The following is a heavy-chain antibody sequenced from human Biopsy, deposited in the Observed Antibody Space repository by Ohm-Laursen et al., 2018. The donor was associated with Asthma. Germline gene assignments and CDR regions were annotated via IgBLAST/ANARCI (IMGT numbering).Heavy chain of an antibody. Sequence: SLRLSCTASGFTFSNFAMTWVRQALGKGLEWVSSITGSGGGTYYADSVKGRFTISRDKSKNTLYMQMNSLRAEDMAVYYCAKRGSYFDYWGQGTLVTVSS. D-gene: IGHD1-26*01. CDR3: AKRGSYFDY. CDR1: GFTFSNFA. J-gene: IGHJ4*02. V-gene: IGHV3-23*01. CDR2: ITGSGGGT.